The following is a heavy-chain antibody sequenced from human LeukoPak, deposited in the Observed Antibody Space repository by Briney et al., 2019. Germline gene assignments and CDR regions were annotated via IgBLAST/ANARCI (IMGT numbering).Heavy chain of an antibody. CDR2: IRAYNGNT. CDR1: GYTFTSYG. CDR3: ARDRGNYYGSGSYYKIPEGAFDI. V-gene: IGHV1-18*01. Sequence: ASVKVSCKASGYTFTSYGISWVRQAPGLGLEWMGWIRAYNGNTNYAQKLQGRVTMTTDTSTSTAYMELRSLRSDDTAVYYCARDRGNYYGSGSYYKIPEGAFDIWGQGTMVTVSS. J-gene: IGHJ3*02. D-gene: IGHD3-10*01.